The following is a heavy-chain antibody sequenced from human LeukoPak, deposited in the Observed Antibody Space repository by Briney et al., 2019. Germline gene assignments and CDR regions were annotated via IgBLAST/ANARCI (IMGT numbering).Heavy chain of an antibody. CDR2: IYFSGTT. Sequence: SETLSLTCTVSGGSISGYYWNWIRQPPGKGLEWIGYIYFSGTTNYNPSLKSRLTISVDRSKNQFSLKLSSVTAADTAVYYCARTPGFVAVPAATRYYGVDVWGQGTPVTVSS. CDR3: ARTPGFVAVPAATRYYGVDV. V-gene: IGHV4-59*01. CDR1: GGSISGYY. D-gene: IGHD2-2*01. J-gene: IGHJ6*02.